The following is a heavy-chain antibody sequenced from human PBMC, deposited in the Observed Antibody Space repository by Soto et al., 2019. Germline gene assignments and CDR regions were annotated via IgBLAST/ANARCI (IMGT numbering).Heavy chain of an antibody. J-gene: IGHJ5*02. CDR2: MNPNSGNT. V-gene: IGHV1-8*01. Sequence: ASVKVSCKASGYTFTSYDINWVRQATGQGLELMGWMNPNSGNTGYAQKFQGRVTMTRNTSISTAYMELSSLRSEDTAVYYCARGITQLVSRTHHFDPWGQGTLVTVSS. CDR1: GYTFTSYD. D-gene: IGHD6-6*01. CDR3: ARGITQLVSRTHHFDP.